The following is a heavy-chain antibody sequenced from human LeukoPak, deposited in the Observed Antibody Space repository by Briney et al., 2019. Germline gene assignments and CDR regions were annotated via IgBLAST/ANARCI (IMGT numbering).Heavy chain of an antibody. V-gene: IGHV4-61*02. Sequence: SETLSLTCTVSGGSISSGDYYWTWIRQPAGKGLEWIGRIYTSGSTNYNPSLKSRITISVDTSKNQFFLKLSSVTAADTAVYYCASGNNPISSLDYWGQGTLVTVSS. CDR1: GGSISSGDYY. CDR2: IYTSGST. D-gene: IGHD1/OR15-1a*01. J-gene: IGHJ4*02. CDR3: ASGNNPISSLDY.